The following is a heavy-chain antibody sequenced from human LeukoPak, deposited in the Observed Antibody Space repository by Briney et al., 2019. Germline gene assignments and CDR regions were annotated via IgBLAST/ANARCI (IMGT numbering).Heavy chain of an antibody. CDR2: IYSSGST. V-gene: IGHV4-4*07. CDR1: GGSINSYY. D-gene: IGHD2-2*01. CDR3: ARQYCSSATCYYHFDY. J-gene: IGHJ4*02. Sequence: SETLSLTCTVSGGSINSYYWSWIRQPAGKGLEWIGRIYSSGSTNYNPSLKSRVSMSVDTSKNQFSLRLNSVTAADTAVYYCARQYCSSATCYYHFDYWGQGTLVTVSS.